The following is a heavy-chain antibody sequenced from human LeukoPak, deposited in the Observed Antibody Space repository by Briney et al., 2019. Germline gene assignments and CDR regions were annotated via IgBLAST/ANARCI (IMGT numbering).Heavy chain of an antibody. V-gene: IGHV3-33*06. CDR2: IWYDGSNK. D-gene: IGHD3-16*01. CDR3: AKDQEYYYMDV. CDR1: GFTFSSYA. Sequence: GRSLRLSSAASGFTFSSYAMHWVRQAPGKGLEWVAVIWYDGSNKYYADSVKGRFTISRENSKNTLYLQMNSLRAEDTAAYYCAKDQEYYYMDVWVKGTTVTVSS. J-gene: IGHJ6*03.